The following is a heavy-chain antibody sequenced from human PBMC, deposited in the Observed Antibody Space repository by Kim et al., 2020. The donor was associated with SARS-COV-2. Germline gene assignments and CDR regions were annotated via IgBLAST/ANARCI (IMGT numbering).Heavy chain of an antibody. V-gene: IGHV3-74*01. CDR3: AKPIAVAGTGGFDP. J-gene: IGHJ5*02. D-gene: IGHD6-19*01. Sequence: ADSVKGRVTISRDNAKNTLYLQMNSLRVEDTAVYYCAKPIAVAGTGGFDPWGQGTLVTVSS.